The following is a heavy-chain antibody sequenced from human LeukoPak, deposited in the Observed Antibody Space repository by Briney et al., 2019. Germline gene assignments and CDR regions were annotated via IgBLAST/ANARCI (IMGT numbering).Heavy chain of an antibody. D-gene: IGHD1-26*01. V-gene: IGHV3-53*01. CDR2: IYSGGST. CDR1: GFTVSSNY. CDR3: ARGPHYSGNYGGKFDS. J-gene: IGHJ4*02. Sequence: GGSLRLSCAASGFTVSSNYMSWVRQGPGKGLEWVSVIYSGGSTYYADSVKGRFTISRDNSKNTLYLQMNSLRAEDTAVYYCARGPHYSGNYGGKFDSWGQGTLVTVSS.